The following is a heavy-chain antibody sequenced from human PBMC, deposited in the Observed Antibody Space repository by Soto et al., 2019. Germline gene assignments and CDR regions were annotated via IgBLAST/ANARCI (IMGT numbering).Heavy chain of an antibody. D-gene: IGHD2-21*02. CDR3: ARDRGDPKPTPFDY. J-gene: IGHJ4*02. CDR1: GFTFSSYS. Sequence: EVQLVESGGGLVQPGGSLRLSCAASGFTFSSYSMNWVRQAPGKGLEWVSYISSSSSTIYYADSVKGLFTISRDNAKNSLYLQMNSLRDEDTAVYYCARDRGDPKPTPFDYWRQGTLVTVSS. V-gene: IGHV3-48*02. CDR2: ISSSSSTI.